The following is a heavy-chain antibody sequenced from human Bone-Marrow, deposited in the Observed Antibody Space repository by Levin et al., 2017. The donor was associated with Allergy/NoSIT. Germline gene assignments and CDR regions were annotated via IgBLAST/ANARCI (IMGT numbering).Heavy chain of an antibody. D-gene: IGHD6-19*01. CDR1: GASITSYS. J-gene: IGHJ3*02. CDR3: AAGIEVAGTIPFEI. CDR2: VSYTGRI. Sequence: SETLSLTCAVSGASITSYSWSWIRQPPGKGLEWIGYVSYTGRINSNPSLKSRASISVDTSKKQLSLTLTSVTAADTAVYYCAAGIEVAGTIPFEIWGQGTMVTVSS. V-gene: IGHV4-59*01.